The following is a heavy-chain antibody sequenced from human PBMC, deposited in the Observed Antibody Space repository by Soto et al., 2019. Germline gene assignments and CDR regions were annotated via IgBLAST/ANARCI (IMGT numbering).Heavy chain of an antibody. CDR1: GGSISSYY. D-gene: IGHD3-9*01. Sequence: SETLSLTCTVSGGSISSYYWSWIRQPPGKGLEWIGYIYYSGSTNYNPSLKSRVTISVDTSKNQFSLKLSSVTAADTAVYYCAFLTGYYFSFDYWGQGTLVTVSS. J-gene: IGHJ4*02. CDR2: IYYSGST. CDR3: AFLTGYYFSFDY. V-gene: IGHV4-59*01.